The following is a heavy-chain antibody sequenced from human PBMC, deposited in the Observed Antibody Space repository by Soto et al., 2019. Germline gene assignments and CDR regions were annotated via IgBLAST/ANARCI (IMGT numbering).Heavy chain of an antibody. J-gene: IGHJ3*02. CDR1: GGSFSGHY. CDR3: ARTMTTVTTDAFDI. V-gene: IGHV4-34*01. Sequence: SETLSLTCAVYGGSFSGHYWSWIRQPPGKGLEWIGEINHSGSTNYNPSLKSRVTISVDTSKNQFSLKLSSVTAADTAVYYCARTMTTVTTDAFDIWGQGTMVTVSS. D-gene: IGHD4-17*01. CDR2: INHSGST.